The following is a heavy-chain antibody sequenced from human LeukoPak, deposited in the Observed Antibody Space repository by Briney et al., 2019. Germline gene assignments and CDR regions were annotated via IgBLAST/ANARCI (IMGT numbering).Heavy chain of an antibody. D-gene: IGHD6-19*01. CDR3: AKDLEAVAGTIVNDY. CDR2: IGASGGTT. J-gene: IGHJ4*02. V-gene: IGHV3-23*01. Sequence: PGGSLRLSCAASGFTVSSNYMSWVRQAPGKGLEWVSGIGASGGTTYYADSVQGRYTISRDNSKNTLYLQLNRLSADDTGVYFCAKDLEAVAGTIVNDYWGQGTLVTVSS. CDR1: GFTVSSNY.